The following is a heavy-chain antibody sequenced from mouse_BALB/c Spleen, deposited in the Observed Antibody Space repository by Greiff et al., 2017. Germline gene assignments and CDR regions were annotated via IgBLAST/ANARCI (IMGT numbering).Heavy chain of an antibody. D-gene: IGHD2-14*01. Sequence: QVQLQQSGPGLVAPSQSLSITCTVSGFSLTGYGVNWVRQPPGKGLEWLGMIWGDGSTDYNSALKSRLSISKDNSKSQVFLKMNSLQTDDTARYYCAREGYDVDYFDYWGQGTTLTVAS. CDR2: IWGDGST. J-gene: IGHJ2*01. CDR3: AREGYDVDYFDY. CDR1: GFSLTGYG. V-gene: IGHV2-6-7*01.